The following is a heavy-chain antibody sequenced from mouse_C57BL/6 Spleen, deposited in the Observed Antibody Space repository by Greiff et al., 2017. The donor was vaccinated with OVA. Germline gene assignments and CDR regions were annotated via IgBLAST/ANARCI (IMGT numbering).Heavy chain of an antibody. CDR2: ISSGSSTI. Sequence: EVQLVESGGGLVKPGGSLKLSCAASGFTFSDYGMHWVRQAPEKGLEWVAYISSGSSTIYYADTVKGRFTISRDNAKNTLFLQMTSLRSEDTAMYYCASSYGNYPYYAMDYWGQGTSVTVSS. V-gene: IGHV5-17*01. CDR1: GFTFSDYG. D-gene: IGHD2-1*01. CDR3: ASSYGNYPYYAMDY. J-gene: IGHJ4*01.